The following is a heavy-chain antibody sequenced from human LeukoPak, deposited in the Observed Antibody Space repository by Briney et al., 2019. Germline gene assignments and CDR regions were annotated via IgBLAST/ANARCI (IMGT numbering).Heavy chain of an antibody. J-gene: IGHJ5*02. Sequence: EASVKVSCKASGGTFSSYAISWVRQAPGQGLGWMGGIIPIFGTANYAQKFQGRVTITADESTSTAYMELSSLRSEDTAVYYCAKGGASWFDPWGQGTLVTVSS. CDR3: AKGGASWFDP. V-gene: IGHV1-69*13. CDR1: GGTFSSYA. D-gene: IGHD1-26*01. CDR2: IIPIFGTA.